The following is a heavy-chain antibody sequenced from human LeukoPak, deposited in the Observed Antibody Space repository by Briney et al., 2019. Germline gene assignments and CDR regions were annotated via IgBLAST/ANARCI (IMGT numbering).Heavy chain of an antibody. J-gene: IGHJ5*02. CDR1: GGSFSGYY. D-gene: IGHD3-10*01. CDR3: ARRSYGVPFDP. CDR2: INHSGST. V-gene: IGHV4-34*01. Sequence: SETLSLTCAVYGGSFSGYYWSWIRQPPGKGLEWIGEINHSGSTNYNPSLKSRVTISVDTSKNQCSLELTSVTAADTAVYYCARRSYGVPFDPWGQGILVTVSS.